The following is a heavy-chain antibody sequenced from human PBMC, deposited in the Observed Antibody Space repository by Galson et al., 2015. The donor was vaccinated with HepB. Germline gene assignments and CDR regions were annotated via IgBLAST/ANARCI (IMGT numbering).Heavy chain of an antibody. Sequence: PALVKPTQTLTLTCTFSGFSLSTSGMRVSWIHQPPGKALEWLARIDWDDDKFYSTSLKTRLTISKDTSKNQVVLTMTNMDPVDTATYYCARTPQEYSSSWYYFDYWGQGTLVTVSS. J-gene: IGHJ4*02. V-gene: IGHV2-70*04. CDR2: IDWDDDK. D-gene: IGHD6-13*01. CDR1: GFSLSTSGMR. CDR3: ARTPQEYSSSWYYFDY.